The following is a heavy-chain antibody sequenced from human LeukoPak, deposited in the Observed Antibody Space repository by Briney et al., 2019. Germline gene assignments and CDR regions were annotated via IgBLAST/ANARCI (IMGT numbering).Heavy chain of an antibody. V-gene: IGHV3-53*01. CDR1: GFTVSSSY. D-gene: IGHD4-11*01. J-gene: IGHJ4*02. CDR2: IYSGGSI. Sequence: GGSLRLSCAASGFTVSSSYMTRVRQAPGKGLEWVSLIYSGGSIYYADSVKGRFTISRDNSKNTLYRQMNGLRAEDTAVYYCARGGDYSDYYFDYWGQGTLVTVSS. CDR3: ARGGDYSDYYFDY.